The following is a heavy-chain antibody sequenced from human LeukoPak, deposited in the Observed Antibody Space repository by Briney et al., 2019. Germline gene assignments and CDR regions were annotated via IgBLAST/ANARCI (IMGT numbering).Heavy chain of an antibody. CDR1: SGSISSYY. CDR2: IYYSGST. J-gene: IGHJ5*02. Sequence: SETLSLTCTVSSGSISSYYRSWVRQPPGKGLEWVGYIYYSGSTNYNPSLKSRVTISVDTSKNQFSLKLSSVTAADTAVYYCAEFIAAAGTGWFDPWGQGTLVTVSS. CDR3: AEFIAAAGTGWFDP. V-gene: IGHV4-59*01. D-gene: IGHD6-13*01.